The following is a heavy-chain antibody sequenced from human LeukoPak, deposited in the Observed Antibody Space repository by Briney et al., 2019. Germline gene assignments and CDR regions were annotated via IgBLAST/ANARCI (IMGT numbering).Heavy chain of an antibody. CDR3: ARIGEPDDY. J-gene: IGHJ4*02. CDR1: GGTFSIYA. V-gene: IGHV1-69*01. Sequence: ASVTVSCTASGGTFSIYAISWVRQAPGQGLEWMGGIIPIFGTANYAQKFQGRVTITADESTSTAYMELSSLRSEDTAVYYCARIGEPDDYWGQGTLVTVSS. CDR2: IIPIFGTA. D-gene: IGHD3-10*01.